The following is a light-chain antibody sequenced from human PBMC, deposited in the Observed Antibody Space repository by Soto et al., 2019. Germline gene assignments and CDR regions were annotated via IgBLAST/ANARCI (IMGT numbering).Light chain of an antibody. CDR2: KAS. CDR3: QQDKSSPT. J-gene: IGKJ1*01. Sequence: DIQMTQSPSTLSASVGDRVTITCPASQSISSWLAWYQQKLGKAPKLLIYKASSLGSGVPSRFSGSGSGTEFYLTISSLQPDHFETYYCQQDKSSPTFDQGTKMEFK. V-gene: IGKV1-5*03. CDR1: QSISSW.